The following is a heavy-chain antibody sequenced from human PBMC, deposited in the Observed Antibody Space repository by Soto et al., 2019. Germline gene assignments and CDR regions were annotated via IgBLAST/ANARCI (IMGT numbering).Heavy chain of an antibody. CDR3: AKVMGIAVAGINHYFDY. CDR2: ISGSGGST. D-gene: IGHD6-19*01. CDR1: GFTFSSYA. V-gene: IGHV3-23*01. J-gene: IGHJ4*02. Sequence: GGSLRLSCAASGFTFSSYAMSWVRQAPGKGLEWVSAISGSGGSTYYADSVKGRFTISRDNSKNTLYLQMNSLRAEDTAVYYCAKVMGIAVAGINHYFDYWGQGTLVTVSS.